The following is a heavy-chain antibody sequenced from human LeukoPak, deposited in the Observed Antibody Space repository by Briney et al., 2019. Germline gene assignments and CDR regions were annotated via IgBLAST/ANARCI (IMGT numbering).Heavy chain of an antibody. J-gene: IGHJ3*02. V-gene: IGHV5-51*01. CDR3: ATSRGIMITFGGVIGDAFDI. Sequence: GESLKISCKGSGYSFTSYWIGWVRQMPGKGLEWMGIIYPGDSDTRYSPSFQGQVAISADKSISTAYLQWSSLKASDTAMYYCATSRGIMITFGGVIGDAFDIWGQGTMVTVSS. CDR1: GYSFTSYW. D-gene: IGHD3-16*02. CDR2: IYPGDSDT.